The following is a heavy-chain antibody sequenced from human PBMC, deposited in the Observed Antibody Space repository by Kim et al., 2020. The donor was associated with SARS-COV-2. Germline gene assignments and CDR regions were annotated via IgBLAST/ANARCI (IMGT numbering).Heavy chain of an antibody. V-gene: IGHV4-39*01. J-gene: IGHJ6*02. CDR1: GGSISSSSYY. CDR2: IYYSGST. Sequence: SETLSLTCTVSGGSISSSSYYWGWIRQPPGKGLEWIGSIYYSGSTYYNPSLKSRVTISVDTSKNQFSLKLSSVTAADTAGYYCASRPPYYYGSGSYYPTAYYYCGMDVWGQGTTATVSS. CDR3: ASRPPYYYGSGSYYPTAYYYCGMDV. D-gene: IGHD3-10*01.